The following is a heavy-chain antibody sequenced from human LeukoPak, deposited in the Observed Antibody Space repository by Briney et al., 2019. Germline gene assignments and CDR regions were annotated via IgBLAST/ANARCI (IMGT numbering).Heavy chain of an antibody. CDR2: ISSSSSTI. V-gene: IGHV3-48*02. CDR3: ARDLTIFGVVISNFDY. J-gene: IGHJ4*02. CDR1: GFTFSSYS. Sequence: GGSLRLSCAASGFTFSSYSMTWVRQAPGKGLEWVSYISSSSSTIYYADSVKGRFTISRDNAKNSLYLQMNSLRDEDTAVYYCARDLTIFGVVISNFDYWGQGTLVTVSS. D-gene: IGHD3-3*01.